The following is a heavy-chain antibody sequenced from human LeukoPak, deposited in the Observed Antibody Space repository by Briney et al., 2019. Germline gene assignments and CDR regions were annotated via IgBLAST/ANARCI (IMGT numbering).Heavy chain of an antibody. D-gene: IGHD1-14*01. CDR2: VWYDGSKK. J-gene: IGHJ6*02. Sequence: QPGGSLRLSCAASGFTFSSYGMHWVRQAPGKGLEWVAVVWYDGSKKYSADSVKGRITISRDDSKNTLYLQMNSLRAEDTAVYYCAKLGSENYYFYGMDVWGQGTTVTVSS. CDR1: GFTFSSYG. V-gene: IGHV3-33*06. CDR3: AKLGSENYYFYGMDV.